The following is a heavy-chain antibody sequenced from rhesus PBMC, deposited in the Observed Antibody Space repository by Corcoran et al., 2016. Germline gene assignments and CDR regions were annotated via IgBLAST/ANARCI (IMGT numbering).Heavy chain of an antibody. D-gene: IGHD3S6*01. Sequence: EVQLVESGGGLVQPGGSLRLYCAASGFTFSSSAMNWVRLASGKGVEWGGSFRSTSNKYWPRYAASVKGMFTISRDDSKNTAYLQMNSLKTEDTAVYYCARSYDEDDYGYYYTPTGGLDSWGQGVVVTVSS. CDR3: ARSYDEDDYGYYYTPTGGLDS. CDR2: FRSTSNKYWP. CDR1: GFTFSSSA. J-gene: IGHJ6*01. V-gene: IGHV3-118*01.